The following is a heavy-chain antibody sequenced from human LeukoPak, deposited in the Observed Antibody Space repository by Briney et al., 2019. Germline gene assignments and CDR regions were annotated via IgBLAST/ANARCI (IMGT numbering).Heavy chain of an antibody. V-gene: IGHV4-39*01. D-gene: IGHD2-2*01. J-gene: IGHJ4*02. CDR2: INHSGST. CDR3: ARHLVVVVPAAYPAEGIAARRGFDY. CDR1: GGSISSSSYY. Sequence: SETLSLTCTVSGGSISSSSYYWGWIRQPPGKGLEWIGEINHSGSTNYNPSLKSRVTISVDTSKNQFSLKLSSVTAADTAVYYCARHLVVVVPAAYPAEGIAARRGFDYWGQGTLVTVSS.